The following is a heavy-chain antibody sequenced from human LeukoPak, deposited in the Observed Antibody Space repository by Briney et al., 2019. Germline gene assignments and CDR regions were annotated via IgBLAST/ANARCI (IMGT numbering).Heavy chain of an antibody. CDR1: GFTFSSYA. D-gene: IGHD3-9*01. J-gene: IGHJ4*02. CDR3: AKVRYGSTGYYDF. V-gene: IGHV3-30*18. Sequence: PGGSLRLSCAASGFTFSSYAMHWVRQAPGKGLEWVAVISYDGSETYYADSVKGRFTISRDNSKNTVFLQMNSLTPEDAAIYYCAKVRYGSTGYYDFWGQGTLVTVSS. CDR2: ISYDGSET.